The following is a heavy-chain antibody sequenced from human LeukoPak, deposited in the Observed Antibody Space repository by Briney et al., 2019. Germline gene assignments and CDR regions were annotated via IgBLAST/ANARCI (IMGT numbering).Heavy chain of an antibody. Sequence: KAGGSLRLSCAASGFTFSDYYMSWIRQAPGKGLEWVSYISSSGSTIYYADSVKGRFTISRGNAKNSLYLQMNSLRAEDTAVCYCARDIVVVTATPYYWGQGTLVTVSS. D-gene: IGHD2-21*02. J-gene: IGHJ4*02. CDR3: ARDIVVVTATPYY. CDR2: ISSSGSTI. CDR1: GFTFSDYY. V-gene: IGHV3-11*04.